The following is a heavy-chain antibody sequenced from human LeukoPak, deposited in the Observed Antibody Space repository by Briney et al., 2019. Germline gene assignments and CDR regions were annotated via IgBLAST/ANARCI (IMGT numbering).Heavy chain of an antibody. CDR3: VPDTAEGLLLRV. CDR1: GYTLTELS. CDR2: FDPEDGET. Sequence: GASVKVSCKVSGYTLTELSMHWLRQSPGKGLEWMGGFDPEDGETIYAQKFQGRVTMTEDTSTETAYMELSRLRSEDTAVYYCVPDTAEGLLLRVWGQGTLVTVSS. D-gene: IGHD3-22*01. J-gene: IGHJ4*02. V-gene: IGHV1-24*01.